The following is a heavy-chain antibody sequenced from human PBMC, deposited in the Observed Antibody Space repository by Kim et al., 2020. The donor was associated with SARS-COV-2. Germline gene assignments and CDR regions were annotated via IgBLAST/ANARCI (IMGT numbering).Heavy chain of an antibody. Sequence: GGSLRLSCAASGFTFSSYAMSWVRQAPGKGLEWVSAISGSGGSTYYADSVKGRFTISRDNSKNTLYLQMNSLRAEDTAVYYCAKEAGDILLVGYAMGGAFDYWGQGTLVTVSS. D-gene: IGHD2-8*02. CDR3: AKEAGDILLVGYAMGGAFDY. CDR2: ISGSGGST. CDR1: GFTFSSYA. V-gene: IGHV3-23*01. J-gene: IGHJ4*02.